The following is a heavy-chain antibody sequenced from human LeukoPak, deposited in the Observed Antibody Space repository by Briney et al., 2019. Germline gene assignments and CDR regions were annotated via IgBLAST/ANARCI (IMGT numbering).Heavy chain of an antibody. Sequence: GGSLRLSCVASGFTFSSYSMDWVRQAPGKGLEWVSSISSYSSYIYYADSVRGRFTISRDNAKNSLYLQMNSLRAADTAVYYCAKPVAGDGYFDYWGQGTLVTVSS. CDR1: GFTFSSYS. D-gene: IGHD3-16*01. CDR3: AKPVAGDGYFDY. V-gene: IGHV3-21*01. CDR2: ISSYSSYI. J-gene: IGHJ4*02.